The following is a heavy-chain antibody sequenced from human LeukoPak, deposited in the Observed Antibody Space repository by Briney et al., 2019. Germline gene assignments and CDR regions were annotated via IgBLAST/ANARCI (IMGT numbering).Heavy chain of an antibody. V-gene: IGHV4-59*01. CDR3: ARERAANYYYGMDV. Sequence: PSETLSLTRTVSGGSISSYYWSWIRQPPGKELEWIGYIYYSGSTNYNPSLKSRVTISVDTSKNQFSLKLSSVTAADTAVYYCARERAANYYYGMDVWGQETTVTVSS. J-gene: IGHJ6*02. D-gene: IGHD6-13*01. CDR1: GGSISSYY. CDR2: IYYSGST.